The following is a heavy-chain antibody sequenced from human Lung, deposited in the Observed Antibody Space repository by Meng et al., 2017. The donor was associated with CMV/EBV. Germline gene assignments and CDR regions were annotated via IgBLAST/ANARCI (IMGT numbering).Heavy chain of an antibody. D-gene: IGHD3-3*02. J-gene: IGHJ3*02. CDR1: AYTFIGYN. CDR2: VNPNSGVT. V-gene: IGHV1-2*02. CDR3: ARHFPSGLDGSDI. Sequence: SXXVSXKASAYTFIGYNMHWVRQAPGQGLEWVGWVNPNSGVTGYAQKFLGRVTMTSDTSITTAYMELTRLTYDDTAVYYCARHFPSGLDGSDIWGQGTVVTVSS.